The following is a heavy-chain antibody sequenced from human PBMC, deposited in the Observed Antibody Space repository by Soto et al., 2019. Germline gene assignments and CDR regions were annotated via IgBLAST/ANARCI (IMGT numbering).Heavy chain of an antibody. CDR2: IYFRGIT. CDR3: ARMWFGGHPHYAMDA. J-gene: IGHJ6*02. CDR1: GGSISTYDYQ. Sequence: PSETLSLTCTVSGGSISTYDYQWSWIRQPPGKGLEWIGYIYFRGITYYSPSLKSRLTISVDTSKNQFSLKLTSVTAADTAVYYCARMWFGGHPHYAMDAWGQGTTVTVSS. D-gene: IGHD3-16*01. V-gene: IGHV4-30-4*01.